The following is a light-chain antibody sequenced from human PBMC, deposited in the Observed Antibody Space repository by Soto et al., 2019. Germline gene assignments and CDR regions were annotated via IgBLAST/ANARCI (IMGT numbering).Light chain of an antibody. CDR2: GAS. Sequence: ESEKSLAPSDMSVSPGESLTLSFRASQSVNSNLAWYQQKLGQAPRVLIFGASTRATGIPARFSGSGSGTEFSLTINSLQSEDFAVYYCQEYNTWPWTFGQGTKVDI. J-gene: IGKJ1*01. CDR3: QEYNTWPWT. V-gene: IGKV3-15*01. CDR1: QSVNSN.